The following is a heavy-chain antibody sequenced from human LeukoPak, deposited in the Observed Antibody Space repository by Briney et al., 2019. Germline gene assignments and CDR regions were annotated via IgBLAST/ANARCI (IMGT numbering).Heavy chain of an antibody. CDR1: GFTFSNYW. Sequence: GGSLRLSCAASGFTFSNYWMTWVRQAPGKGLEWVANIKHDEDYYLDSVKGRFTISRDNAKSSMWLHMNSLRDEDTAVYYCVRGPWGPGYSYGYGPADYWGQGTLVTVSS. J-gene: IGHJ4*02. CDR2: IKHDED. CDR3: VRGPWGPGYSYGYGPADY. D-gene: IGHD5-18*01. V-gene: IGHV3-7*01.